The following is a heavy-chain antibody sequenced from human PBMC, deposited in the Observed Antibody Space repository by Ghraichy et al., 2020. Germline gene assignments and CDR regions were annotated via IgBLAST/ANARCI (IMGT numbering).Heavy chain of an antibody. CDR1: GFTFSDYY. J-gene: IGHJ6*03. V-gene: IGHV3-11*06. CDR2: ISPSSNYR. D-gene: IGHD1-1*01. Sequence: GGSLRLSCAASGFTFSDYYMTWIRQAPGKGLEGVSHISPSSNYRNHADSVEGRFTVSRDNAKNSLYLQMNSLRVEDTAVYYCARVPSITMSRRIYYYMDVWGRGTTVTVSS. CDR3: ARVPSITMSRRIYYYMDV.